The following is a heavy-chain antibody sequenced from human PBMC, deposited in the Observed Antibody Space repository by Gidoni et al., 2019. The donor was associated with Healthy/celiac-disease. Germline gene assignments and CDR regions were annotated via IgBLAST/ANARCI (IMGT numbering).Heavy chain of an antibody. CDR3: ARGHSSGYYSDAFDI. CDR2: IYYSGST. Sequence: QLQLQESGPGLVKPSETLYLTCTVSGGSISSSSDYWGWIRQPPGKGLEWIGSIYYSGSTYYNPSLKSRVTISVDTSKNQFSLKLSSVTAADTAVYYCARGHSSGYYSDAFDIWGQGTMVTVSS. V-gene: IGHV4-39*07. CDR1: GGSISSSSDY. J-gene: IGHJ3*02. D-gene: IGHD3-22*01.